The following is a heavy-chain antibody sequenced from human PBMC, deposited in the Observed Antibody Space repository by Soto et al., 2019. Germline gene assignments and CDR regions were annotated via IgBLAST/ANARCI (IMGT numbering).Heavy chain of an antibody. CDR2: IWYDGSKE. Sequence: GGSLRLSCSASGFTFRSNGMHWVRQAPGKGLEWVAVIWYDGSKEYYADSVKGRFTVSRDNSKNTLYLQMNSLRTEDSAVYYCARFTGSDSSGYFDYWGQGTLVTVSS. J-gene: IGHJ4*02. D-gene: IGHD3-22*01. CDR3: ARFTGSDSSGYFDY. V-gene: IGHV3-33*01. CDR1: GFTFRSNG.